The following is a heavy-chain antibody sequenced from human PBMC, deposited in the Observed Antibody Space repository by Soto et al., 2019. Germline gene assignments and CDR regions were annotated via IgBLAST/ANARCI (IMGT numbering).Heavy chain of an antibody. Sequence: GESLKISCGASGYSFPGFWIGWVRQMPGKGLEWMGIIFPADSETRYSPSFQGQVTISADKSASTAYLEWSSLRASDTAIYYCARRGAGYHYDYWGQGTLVTSPQ. D-gene: IGHD5-12*01. V-gene: IGHV5-51*01. J-gene: IGHJ4*02. CDR1: GYSFPGFW. CDR2: IFPADSET. CDR3: ARRGAGYHYDY.